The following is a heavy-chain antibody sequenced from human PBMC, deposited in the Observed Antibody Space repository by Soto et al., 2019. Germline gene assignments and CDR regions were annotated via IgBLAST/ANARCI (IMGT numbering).Heavy chain of an antibody. Sequence: QVQVQQSGPGLVKPSETLSLTCTVSSGPSKSHNWGWIRQPPGRGLEWIGYVYDTWSTSYNPSLKSRVTVSADTSTNRISLTLIFVPAADTAVYYCVRQGIGFLHCLVDVWGQGTTVIVSS. CDR2: VYDTWST. CDR3: VRQGIGFLHCLVDV. D-gene: IGHD2-21*01. V-gene: IGHV4-59*08. CDR1: SGPSKSHN. J-gene: IGHJ6*01.